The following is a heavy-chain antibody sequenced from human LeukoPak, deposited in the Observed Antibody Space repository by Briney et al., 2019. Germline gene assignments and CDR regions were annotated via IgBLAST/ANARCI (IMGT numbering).Heavy chain of an antibody. CDR3: ARGVGCSGGSCYEEYYYYYMDV. CDR2: ISGSGGST. Sequence: SGGSLRLSCAASGFTFSSYGMSWVRQAPGKGLEWVSAISGSGGSTYYADSVKGRFTISRDNAKNSLYLQMNSLRAEDTAVYYCARGVGCSGGSCYEEYYYYYMDVWGKGTTVTVSS. V-gene: IGHV3-23*01. D-gene: IGHD2-15*01. J-gene: IGHJ6*03. CDR1: GFTFSSYG.